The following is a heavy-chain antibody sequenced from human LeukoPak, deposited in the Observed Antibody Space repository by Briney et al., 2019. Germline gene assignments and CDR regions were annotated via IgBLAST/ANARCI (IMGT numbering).Heavy chain of an antibody. Sequence: VASVKVSCKASGYTFTVYYMHWVRQAPGQGLEWMGWINPNSGGTNYAQKFQGRVTMTRDTSISTAYMELSRLRSDDTAVYYCARVVYYDKNAFDIWGQGTMVTVSS. CDR3: ARVVYYDKNAFDI. CDR2: INPNSGGT. CDR1: GYTFTVYY. V-gene: IGHV1-2*02. D-gene: IGHD3-22*01. J-gene: IGHJ3*02.